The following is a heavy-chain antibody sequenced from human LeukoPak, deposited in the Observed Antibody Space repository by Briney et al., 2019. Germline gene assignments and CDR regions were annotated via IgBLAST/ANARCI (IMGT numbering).Heavy chain of an antibody. Sequence: GASVKVSCKASGYTFRYHGISWVRQAPGQGLEWMGWISTYNGNTNYLEKFQGRLTMTTDTSTSTIYMELKNLRSDDTAVYYCARDRGAAGTGGAYWGQGSLVTVSS. CDR1: GYTFRYHG. CDR2: ISTYNGNT. CDR3: ARDRGAAGTGGAY. V-gene: IGHV1-18*01. D-gene: IGHD6-13*01. J-gene: IGHJ4*02.